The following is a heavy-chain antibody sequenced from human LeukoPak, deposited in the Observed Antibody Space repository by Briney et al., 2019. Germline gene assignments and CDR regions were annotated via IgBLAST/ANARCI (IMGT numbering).Heavy chain of an antibody. D-gene: IGHD3-9*01. CDR2: ISGSGGST. Sequence: GGSLRLSCAASGFTFSSYAMSWVRQAPGKGLEWVSAISGSGGSTYYADSVKGRFTISRDNSKNTLYLQMNSPRAEDTAVYYCAKGPVAYYDILTGYFYFDYWGQGTLVTVSS. CDR1: GFTFSSYA. V-gene: IGHV3-23*01. CDR3: AKGPVAYYDILTGYFYFDY. J-gene: IGHJ4*02.